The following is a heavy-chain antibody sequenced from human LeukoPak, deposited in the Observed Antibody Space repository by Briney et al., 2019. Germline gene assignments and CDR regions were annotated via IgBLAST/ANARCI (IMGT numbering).Heavy chain of an antibody. CDR1: GGSFSGYY. D-gene: IGHD2-2*01. Sequence: SETLSLTCAVYGGSFSGYYWSWIRQPPGKGPEWIGEINHSGSTNYNPSLKSRVTISVDTSKNQFSLKLSSVTAADTAVYYCARTFTYQLLTTKLEENWFDPWGQGTLVTVSS. V-gene: IGHV4-34*01. CDR2: INHSGST. CDR3: ARTFTYQLLTTKLEENWFDP. J-gene: IGHJ5*02.